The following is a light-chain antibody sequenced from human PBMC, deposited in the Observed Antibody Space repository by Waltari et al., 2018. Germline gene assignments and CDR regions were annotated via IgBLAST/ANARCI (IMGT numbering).Light chain of an antibody. V-gene: IGKV1-8*01. Sequence: AIRIPQSPSSLPASTGDRFTITCRASQGISSYLAWYQQKPGKAPKLLIYAASTLQSGVPSRFSGSGSGTDFTLTISCLQSEDFATYYCQQYYSFPVTFGGGTTVEIK. CDR1: QGISSY. CDR3: QQYYSFPVT. CDR2: AAS. J-gene: IGKJ4*01.